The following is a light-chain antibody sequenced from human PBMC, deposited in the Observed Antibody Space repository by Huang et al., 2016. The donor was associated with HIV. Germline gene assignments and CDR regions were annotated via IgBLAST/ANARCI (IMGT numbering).Light chain of an antibody. J-gene: IGKJ2*01. CDR3: MQGTHWPYT. CDR1: QSLVHSDGDTY. Sequence: DVVMTQSPLYLPVTLGQPASISCRSSQSLVHSDGDTYLTWFQQRPGHSPRRLLYKVSNRDSGVPDRFSGSGSGTDFTLKISRVEGEDVGVYYCMQGTHWPYTFGQGTKLDIK. CDR2: KVS. V-gene: IGKV2-30*02.